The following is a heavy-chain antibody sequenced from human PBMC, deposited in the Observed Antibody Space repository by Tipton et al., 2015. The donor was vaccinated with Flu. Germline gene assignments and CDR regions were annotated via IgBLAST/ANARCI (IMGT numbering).Heavy chain of an antibody. Sequence: TLSLTCTVSGGSISSSSYYWGWIRQPPGKGLEWIGSIYYSGSTYYNPSLKSRVTTSVDTSKNQFSLKLSSVTAADTAVYYCARLKYGGSYMWYFDLWGRGTLVTVSS. V-gene: IGHV4-39*07. D-gene: IGHD1-26*01. CDR1: GGSISSSSYY. CDR3: ARLKYGGSYMWYFDL. J-gene: IGHJ2*01. CDR2: IYYSGST.